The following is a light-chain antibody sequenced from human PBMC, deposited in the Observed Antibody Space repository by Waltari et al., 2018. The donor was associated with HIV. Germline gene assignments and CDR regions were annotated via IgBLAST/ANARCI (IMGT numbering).Light chain of an antibody. J-gene: IGLJ1*01. CDR1: SSNIGAGYD. V-gene: IGLV1-40*01. Sequence: QSVLTQPPSVSWAPGQRVTISCTGSSSNIGAGYDVHWYQQLPGTAPKLLIYGNNNRPSGVPDRFSGSKSGTSASLAITGLQAEDEADYYCQSYDSSLSGSKVFGTGTKVTVL. CDR3: QSYDSSLSGSKV. CDR2: GNN.